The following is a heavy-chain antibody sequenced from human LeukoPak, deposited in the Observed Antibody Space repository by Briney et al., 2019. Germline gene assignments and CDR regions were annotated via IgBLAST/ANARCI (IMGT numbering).Heavy chain of an antibody. CDR1: GYTFTSYD. Sequence: ASVKVSCKASGYTFTSYDINWVRQATGQGLEWMGWKNPNSGNTGYAQKFQGRVTMTRNTSISTAYMELSSLRSEDTAVYYCARGRKSVVVVVAATAPPKFYYMDVWGKGTTVTISS. CDR3: ARGRKSVVVVVAATAPPKFYYMDV. V-gene: IGHV1-8*01. D-gene: IGHD2-15*01. J-gene: IGHJ6*03. CDR2: KNPNSGNT.